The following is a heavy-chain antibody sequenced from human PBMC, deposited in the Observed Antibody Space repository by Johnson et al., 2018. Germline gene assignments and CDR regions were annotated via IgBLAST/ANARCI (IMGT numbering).Heavy chain of an antibody. J-gene: IGHJ1*01. Sequence: VQLVESGGGLVQPGGSLRLSCAASGFTFSSYSMNWVRQAPGKGLAWVSYISSSSSYIYYADSVKGRFTISRDNAKNSLYLQMNSLRAEDTAVYYCAREGLYGDYVRWGQGTLVTVSS. D-gene: IGHD4-17*01. CDR2: ISSSSSYI. CDR1: GFTFSSYS. CDR3: AREGLYGDYVR. V-gene: IGHV3-21*05.